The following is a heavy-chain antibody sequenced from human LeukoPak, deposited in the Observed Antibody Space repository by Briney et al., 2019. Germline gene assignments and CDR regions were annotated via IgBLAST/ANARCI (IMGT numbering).Heavy chain of an antibody. V-gene: IGHV1-58*02. CDR1: GFTFTSSA. CDR2: IVVGSGNT. Sequence: SVKVSCKPSGFTFTSSAMQWVRQALGQRVEWIGWIVVGSGNTNYAQTLQETVTLTRDMSPSTAYMDTSSLRSQDTAVYTFASRSLWYFDYWGQGTLVTVSS. CDR3: ASRSLWYFDY. D-gene: IGHD3-10*01. J-gene: IGHJ4*02.